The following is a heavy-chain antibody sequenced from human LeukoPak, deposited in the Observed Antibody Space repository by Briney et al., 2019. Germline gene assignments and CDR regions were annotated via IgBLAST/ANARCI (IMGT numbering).Heavy chain of an antibody. D-gene: IGHD5-24*01. Sequence: GSLRLSCAASGFTFSSYAMSWVRQAPGKGLEWVSAISGSGGSTYFADSVKGRFTISRDNSKNTLFLHMNSLTAEDTAVYYCARELSEMATISPFDYWGQGTLVTVSS. J-gene: IGHJ4*02. CDR3: ARELSEMATISPFDY. CDR2: ISGSGGST. CDR1: GFTFSSYA. V-gene: IGHV3-23*01.